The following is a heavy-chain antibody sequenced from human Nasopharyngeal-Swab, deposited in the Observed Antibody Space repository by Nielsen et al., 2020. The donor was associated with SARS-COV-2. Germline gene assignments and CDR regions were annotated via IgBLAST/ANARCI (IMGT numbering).Heavy chain of an antibody. Sequence: GESLKISCEASGFIFSDYSMNWVRQAPGKGLEWISYIRRSNEIYYADSVKGRFTISRDHAKNSLYLQMSSLRVEDTALYYCVKHQGSSSDQWGQGTLVTVSS. J-gene: IGHJ4*02. V-gene: IGHV3-69-1*01. CDR1: GFIFSDYS. CDR3: VKHQGSSSDQ. CDR2: IRRSNEI.